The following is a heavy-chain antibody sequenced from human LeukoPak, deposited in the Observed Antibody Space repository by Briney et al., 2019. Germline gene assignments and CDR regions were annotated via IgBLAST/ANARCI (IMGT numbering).Heavy chain of an antibody. Sequence: SETLSLTCTVSGGSISSYYWSWIRQPPGKGLEWIGYIYYSGSTNYNPSLKSRVTISVDTSKNQFSLKLSSVTAADTAVYYCARGITMVRGVTNDFDYWGQGTLVTVSS. D-gene: IGHD3-10*01. CDR1: GGSISSYY. CDR2: IYYSGST. CDR3: ARGITMVRGVTNDFDY. V-gene: IGHV4-59*01. J-gene: IGHJ4*02.